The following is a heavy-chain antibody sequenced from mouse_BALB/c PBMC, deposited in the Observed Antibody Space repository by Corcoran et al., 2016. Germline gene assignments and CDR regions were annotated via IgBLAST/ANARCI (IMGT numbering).Heavy chain of an antibody. V-gene: IGHV14-3*02. CDR1: GFNIKDTY. CDR3: ARFITTVVAPAMDY. CDR2: IDPANGNT. J-gene: IGHJ4*01. D-gene: IGHD1-1*01. Sequence: EVQLQQSGAELVKPGASVKLSCTASGFNIKDTYMHWVKQRPEQGLEWIGRIDPANGNTKYDPKFQGKATITADTSSNTAYLQLSSLTSEDTAVYYCARFITTVVAPAMDYWGQGTSVTVSS.